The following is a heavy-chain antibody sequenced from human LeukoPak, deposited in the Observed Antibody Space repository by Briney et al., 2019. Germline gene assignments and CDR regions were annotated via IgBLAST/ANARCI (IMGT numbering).Heavy chain of an antibody. J-gene: IGHJ4*02. V-gene: IGHV3-21*01. D-gene: IGHD4-17*01. CDR3: AKRPEDDYGDYSFDY. CDR1: GFTFSTYS. CDR2: ICSGAYYI. Sequence: GGSLRLSCATSGFTFSTYSMNWVRQAPGKGLEWDASICSGAYYIYYADSVKGRFTISRDNAKKSLYLQMHSLRTEDTAVYYCAKRPEDDYGDYSFDYWGQGTLVTVSS.